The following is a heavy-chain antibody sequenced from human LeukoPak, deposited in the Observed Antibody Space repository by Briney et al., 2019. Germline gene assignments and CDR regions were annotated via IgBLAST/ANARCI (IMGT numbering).Heavy chain of an antibody. V-gene: IGHV1-2*02. J-gene: IGHJ4*02. CDR3: ATGPYGSGSSDY. CDR2: INPNSGGT. D-gene: IGHD3-10*01. CDR1: GYTFTGYY. Sequence: ASVKDSCMASGYTFTGYYMHWVRQAPGQGLEWMGWINPNSGGTNYAQKFQGRVTMTRDTSISTAYMELSRLRSDDTAVYYCATGPYGSGSSDYWGQGTLVTVSS.